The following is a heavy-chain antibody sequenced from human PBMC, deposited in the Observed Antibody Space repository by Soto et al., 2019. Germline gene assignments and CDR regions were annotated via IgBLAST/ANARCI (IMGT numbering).Heavy chain of an antibody. D-gene: IGHD3-22*01. J-gene: IGHJ4*02. CDR2: IYYSGST. CDR3: ARGTYYYDSSGGPAFDY. V-gene: IGHV4-30-4*01. Sequence: QVQLQESGPGLVKPSQTLSLTCTVSGGSISSGDYYWSWIRQPPGKGLEWIGYIYYSGSTYYNPSLNSRVTISVDTSKNQFSLKLSSVTAADTAVYYCARGTYYYDSSGGPAFDYWGQGTLVTVSS. CDR1: GGSISSGDYY.